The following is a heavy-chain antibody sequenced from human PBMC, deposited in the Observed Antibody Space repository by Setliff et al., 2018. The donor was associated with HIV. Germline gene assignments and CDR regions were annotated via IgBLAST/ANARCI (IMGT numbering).Heavy chain of an antibody. D-gene: IGHD6-19*01. V-gene: IGHV3-30*02. CDR3: AKDFLYSSGWYEGWSDP. CDR1: GFTFSNYG. J-gene: IGHJ5*02. CDR2: IRFDGYNK. Sequence: GGSLRLSCAASGFTFSNYGMNWVRQAPGKGLEWVAFIRFDGYNKAYADSVKGRFTISRDNSKNTLYLQMNSLRPEDTALYYCAKDFLYSSGWYEGWSDPWGQGTLVTVSS.